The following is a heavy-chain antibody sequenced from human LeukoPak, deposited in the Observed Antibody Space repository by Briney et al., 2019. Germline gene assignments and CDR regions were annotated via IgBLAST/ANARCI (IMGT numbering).Heavy chain of an antibody. J-gene: IGHJ4*02. Sequence: WGSLTLTCTASGFTISRHYMSWIRQAPGKGLEWVSGISGSGDYTYYADSVKGRFTISRDNSKNTLYLQMNSLRAEDTALYRCTKPHRYTRVLDYWGQGILLTVSS. CDR3: TKPHRYTRVLDY. V-gene: IGHV3-23*01. CDR1: GFTISRHY. D-gene: IGHD6-13*01. CDR2: ISGSGDYT.